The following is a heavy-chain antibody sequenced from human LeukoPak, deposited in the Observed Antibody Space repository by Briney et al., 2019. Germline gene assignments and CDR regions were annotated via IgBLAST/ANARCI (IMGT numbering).Heavy chain of an antibody. CDR1: GFTFSGYS. Sequence: GGSLRLSCAASGFTFSGYSMHWVRQAPGKGLNWVALTSSDGDIKYYADSVKGRFIISIGNSKNTLYLQMNSLAPEDTAVYYCARAMDTAMGPYFDYWGQGTLVTVSS. V-gene: IGHV3-30*04. CDR2: TSSDGDIK. CDR3: ARAMDTAMGPYFDY. J-gene: IGHJ4*02. D-gene: IGHD5-18*01.